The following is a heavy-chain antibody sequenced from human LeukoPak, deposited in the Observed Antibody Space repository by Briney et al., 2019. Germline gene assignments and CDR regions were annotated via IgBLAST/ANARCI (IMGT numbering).Heavy chain of an antibody. D-gene: IGHD4-17*01. J-gene: IGHJ5*02. CDR3: ARVIGSYGDYWFDP. V-gene: IGHV1-8*02. Sequence: GASVKVSCKASGYTLTAYYIYWVRQATGQGLEWMGWMNPNSGNTGYAQKFQGRVTMTRNTSISTAYMELSSLRSEDTAVYYCARVIGSYGDYWFDPWGQGTLVTVSS. CDR1: GYTLTAYY. CDR2: MNPNSGNT.